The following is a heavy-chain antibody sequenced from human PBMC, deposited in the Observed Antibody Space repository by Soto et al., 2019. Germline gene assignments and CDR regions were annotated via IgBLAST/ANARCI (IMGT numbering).Heavy chain of an antibody. Sequence: ASVKVSCKASGYTFTSYGISWVRQAPGQGLEWMGWISAYNGNTNYAQKLQGRVTMTTDTSTSTAYMELRSLRSDDTAVYYCARDVGYDDYPIIMDVWGQGTTVTVSS. CDR3: ARDVGYDDYPIIMDV. V-gene: IGHV1-18*01. D-gene: IGHD4-17*01. CDR1: GYTFTSYG. J-gene: IGHJ6*02. CDR2: ISAYNGNT.